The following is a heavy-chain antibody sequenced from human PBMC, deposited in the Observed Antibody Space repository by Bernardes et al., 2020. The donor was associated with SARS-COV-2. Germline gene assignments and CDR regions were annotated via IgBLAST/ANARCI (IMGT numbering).Heavy chain of an antibody. D-gene: IGHD2-15*01. J-gene: IGHJ4*02. CDR3: ARASRAAIRVGLDY. CDR1: GFTFSSYG. CDR2: IWYDGSNK. V-gene: IGHV3-33*01. Sequence: GSLRLSCAASGFTFSSYGMHWVRQAPGKGLEWVAVIWYDGSNKYYADSVKGRFTISRDNSKNTLYLQMNSLRAEDTAVYYCARASRAAIRVGLDYWGQGTLVTVSS.